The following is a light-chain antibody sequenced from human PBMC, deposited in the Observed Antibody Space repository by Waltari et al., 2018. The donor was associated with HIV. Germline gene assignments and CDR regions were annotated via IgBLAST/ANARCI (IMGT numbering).Light chain of an antibody. CDR1: RGVTNW. CDR3: QQASSFPYT. V-gene: IGKV1-12*01. Sequence: DIQMTQSPSSVSASIGDRITITCRASRGVTNWLDWYQQKPGKAPKLLIYAASRLQSGVPSRFIGSRSGTDFTLTSNSLQPDDFATYFCQQASSFPYTVGQGTKLEIK. J-gene: IGKJ2*01. CDR2: AAS.